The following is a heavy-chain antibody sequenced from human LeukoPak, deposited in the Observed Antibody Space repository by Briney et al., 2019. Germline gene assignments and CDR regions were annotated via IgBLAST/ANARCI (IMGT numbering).Heavy chain of an antibody. V-gene: IGHV4-59*08. D-gene: IGHD6-25*01. CDR1: GVSIGGYY. CDR2: THHSGTT. CDR3: ARHSADRAFDI. J-gene: IGHJ3*02. Sequence: SETLSLTCTVSGVSIGGYYWSWLRQPPGKGLEWLGYTHHSGTTNYNPSVGSRLTTSVDTSRKQVSLKLSSVTAADTAVYYCARHSADRAFDIWGRGTMVTVSS.